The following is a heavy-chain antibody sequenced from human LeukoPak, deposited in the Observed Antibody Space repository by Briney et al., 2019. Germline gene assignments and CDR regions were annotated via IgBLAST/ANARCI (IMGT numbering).Heavy chain of an antibody. CDR3: ARDSVDTAMVTGWYFDY. CDR1: GGTFSSYT. CDR2: IIPILGIA. V-gene: IGHV1-69*04. D-gene: IGHD5-18*01. Sequence: SVKVSCKASGGTFSSYTISWVRQAPGQGLEWMGRIIPILGIANYAQKFQGRVTITADESTSTAYMELSSLRSEDTAVYYCARDSVDTAMVTGWYFDYWGQGTLVTVSS. J-gene: IGHJ4*02.